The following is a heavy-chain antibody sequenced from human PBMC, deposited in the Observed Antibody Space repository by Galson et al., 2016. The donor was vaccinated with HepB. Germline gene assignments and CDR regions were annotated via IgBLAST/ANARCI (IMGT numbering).Heavy chain of an antibody. J-gene: IGHJ4*02. V-gene: IGHV3-23*01. CDR2: LDGNGFGT. D-gene: IGHD3-3*01. CDR3: AKFEGMEYENYYFDH. CDR1: GFTFRNFA. Sequence: SLRLSCAASGFTFRNFAMGWVRQAPGKGLEWVAGLDGNGFGTYYAASVKGRFTISRDNSKNTVYLQMNALRAGDTAVYPCAKFEGMEYENYYFDHWGQGTLVTVSS.